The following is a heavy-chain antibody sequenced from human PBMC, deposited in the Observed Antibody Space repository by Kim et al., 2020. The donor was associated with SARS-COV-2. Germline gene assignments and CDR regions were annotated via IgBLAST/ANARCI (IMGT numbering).Heavy chain of an antibody. D-gene: IGHD4-17*01. V-gene: IGHV3-30*04. CDR2: ISYDGSNK. Sequence: GGSLRLSCAASGFTFSSYAMHWVRQAPGKGLEWVAVISYDGSNKYYADSVKGRFTISRDNSKNTLYLQMNSRRAEDTAVYYCARDEPPLTTVTTPAFDIWGQGKMVTVSS. CDR1: GFTFSSYA. CDR3: ARDEPPLTTVTTPAFDI. J-gene: IGHJ3*02.